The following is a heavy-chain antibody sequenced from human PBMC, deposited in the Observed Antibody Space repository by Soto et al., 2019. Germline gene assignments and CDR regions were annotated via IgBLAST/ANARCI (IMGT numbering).Heavy chain of an antibody. Sequence: GASVKVSCKASGYTFTVYYMHWVRQAPGQGLEWMGWINPKSGGTMYPQKFQGRVTMTWDTSISTAYMALTRLRSDDTAVYYCARDLAKGGGSAGFDYWGQGTLFTVS. CDR3: ARDLAKGGGSAGFDY. CDR1: GYTFTVYY. V-gene: IGHV1-2*02. J-gene: IGHJ4*02. D-gene: IGHD2-15*01. CDR2: INPKSGGT.